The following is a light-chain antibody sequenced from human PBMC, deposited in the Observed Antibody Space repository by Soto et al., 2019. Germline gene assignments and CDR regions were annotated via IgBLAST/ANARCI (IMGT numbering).Light chain of an antibody. Sequence: QSALTQPASVSGSPGQSITISCTGTSSDIGGYNYVSWYQQHPGKAPKLIIYEVNNRPSGVSNRFSGSKSGNTASLTISGLQAEDEADYFCSSYTSSSFVVFGGGTKLTVL. CDR1: SSDIGGYNY. CDR2: EVN. CDR3: SSYTSSSFVV. V-gene: IGLV2-14*01. J-gene: IGLJ2*01.